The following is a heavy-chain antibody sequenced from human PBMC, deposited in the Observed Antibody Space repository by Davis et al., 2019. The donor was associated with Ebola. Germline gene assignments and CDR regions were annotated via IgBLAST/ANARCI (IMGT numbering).Heavy chain of an antibody. CDR2: IYPEKSDV. J-gene: IGHJ4*02. Sequence: GESLKISCQASGYNFSSYWIGWVRQLPGGGLEWLGIIYPEKSDVRYNPSFRGQVTISADKSISVVYLQWISLKASDTAIYFCVVSADRGGYFFPYWGQGTLVTVSS. D-gene: IGHD3-22*01. V-gene: IGHV5-51*01. CDR3: VVSADRGGYFFPY. CDR1: GYNFSSYW.